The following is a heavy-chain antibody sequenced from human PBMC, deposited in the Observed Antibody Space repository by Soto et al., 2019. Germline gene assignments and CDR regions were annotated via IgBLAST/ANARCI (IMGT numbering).Heavy chain of an antibody. CDR3: ARWLVGRGNWVDP. D-gene: IGHD6-19*01. J-gene: IGHJ5*02. V-gene: IGHV4-59*01. CDR2: IYYSGST. Sequence: QVQLQESGPGLVKPSETLSLTCTVSGGSISSYYWSWIRQPPGKGLEWIGYIYYSGSTNYNPSLKSRLPISVNTSKNQFSLKLSSVTAAATALYYCARWLVGRGNWVDPWGQGTLVTVSS. CDR1: GGSISSYY.